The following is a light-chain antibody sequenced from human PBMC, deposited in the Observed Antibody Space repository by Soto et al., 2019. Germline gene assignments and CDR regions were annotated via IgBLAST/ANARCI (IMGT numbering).Light chain of an antibody. CDR3: QQYDDWPPIT. V-gene: IGKV3-15*01. CDR2: GAS. J-gene: IGKJ3*01. Sequence: EILMTQSPATLSVSPGERVTLSCRASLSVSSNVAWYQHKPGQAPRLLIYGASTRATGVPARFSGSGSGTEFTLTINSLQSEDFALYYCQQYDDWPPITFGPGTKVDVK. CDR1: LSVSSN.